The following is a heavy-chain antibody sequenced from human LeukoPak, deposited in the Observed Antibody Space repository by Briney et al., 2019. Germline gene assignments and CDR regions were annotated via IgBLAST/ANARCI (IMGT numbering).Heavy chain of an antibody. D-gene: IGHD5-12*01. CDR2: LYYSGNT. V-gene: IGHV4-39*01. CDR3: ARQAISGYDPAPFDS. Sequence: SETLSLTCTVSGGSISSNTYYWGWIRHPPGKGLEWIGNLYYSGNTYYNPSLKSPVTISVDTSKNQFSLKLSSVTAADTAVYYCARQAISGYDPAPFDSWGQGTLVTVSS. CDR1: GGSISSNTYY. J-gene: IGHJ4*02.